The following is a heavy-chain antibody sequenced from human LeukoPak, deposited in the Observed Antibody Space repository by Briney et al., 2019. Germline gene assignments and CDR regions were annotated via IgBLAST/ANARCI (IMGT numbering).Heavy chain of an antibody. CDR3: AKSLGIVVVTAILAFDI. V-gene: IGHV3-23*01. D-gene: IGHD2-21*02. J-gene: IGHJ3*02. CDR2: ISGSGGST. Sequence: PGGSLRLSCAASGVTFSSYAMSWVRQAPGKGLEWVSAISGSGGSTYYADSVKGRFTISRDNSKNTLYLQMNSLRAEDTAVYYCAKSLGIVVVTAILAFDIWGQGTMVTVSS. CDR1: GVTFSSYA.